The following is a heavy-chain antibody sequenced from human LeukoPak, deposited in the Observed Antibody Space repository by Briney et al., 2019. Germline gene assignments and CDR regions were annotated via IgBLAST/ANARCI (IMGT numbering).Heavy chain of an antibody. CDR1: GGSISPLY. J-gene: IGHJ4*02. CDR2: IYYSGST. CDR3: ARGGVAAKYYFDF. Sequence: RPSETLSLTCTVSGGSISPLYWGWIRQAPGKGLEFVGYIYYSGSTNFNPSLKSRVTLSVDTSKSQISLKLTSVTAADTAVYYCARGGVAAKYYFDFWGQGTLVIVST. V-gene: IGHV4-59*11. D-gene: IGHD3-10*01.